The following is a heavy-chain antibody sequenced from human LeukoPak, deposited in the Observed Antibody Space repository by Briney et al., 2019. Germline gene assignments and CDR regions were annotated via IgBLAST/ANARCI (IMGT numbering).Heavy chain of an antibody. J-gene: IGHJ4*02. D-gene: IGHD3-10*01. CDR3: ARDSPDGSGTYYNDSPDY. CDR2: ISAYNGIT. V-gene: IGHV1-18*01. Sequence: ASVKVSCKASGYTFSSYGISWVRQAPGQGLEWMGWISAYNGITNYRQKLQGRVTMTTDTSTSTAYMDLRSLRSGDTAIYYCARDSPDGSGTYYNDSPDYWGQGTLVTVSS. CDR1: GYTFSSYG.